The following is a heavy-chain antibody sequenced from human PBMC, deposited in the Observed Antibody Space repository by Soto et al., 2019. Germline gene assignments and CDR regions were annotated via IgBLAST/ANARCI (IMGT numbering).Heavy chain of an antibody. CDR3: VTYSVIGSYGYYFDY. CDR2: IYYSGST. D-gene: IGHD3-22*01. J-gene: IGHJ4*02. V-gene: IGHV4-59*08. Sequence: SETLSLTCTVSGGSISSYYWSWIRQPPGKGLEWIGYIYYSGSTNYNPSLKSRVTISVDTSKNQFSLKLSSVTAADTAVYYCVTYSVIGSYGYYFDYWGQGTLVTVSS. CDR1: GGSISSYY.